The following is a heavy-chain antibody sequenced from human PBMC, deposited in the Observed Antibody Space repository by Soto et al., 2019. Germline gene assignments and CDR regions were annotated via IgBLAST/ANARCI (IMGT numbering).Heavy chain of an antibody. Sequence: PGGSLRLSCAASGFTFSDYYMSWIRQAPGKGQEWVSYISSSGSTIYYADSVKGRFTISRDNAKNSLYLQMNSLRAEDTAVYYCARDPHDFWSGYYTDVGLWGQGTLVTVSS. D-gene: IGHD3-3*01. V-gene: IGHV3-11*01. J-gene: IGHJ4*02. CDR1: GFTFSDYY. CDR3: ARDPHDFWSGYYTDVGL. CDR2: ISSSGSTI.